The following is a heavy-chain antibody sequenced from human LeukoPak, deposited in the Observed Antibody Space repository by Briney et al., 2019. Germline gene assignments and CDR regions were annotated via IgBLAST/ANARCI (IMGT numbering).Heavy chain of an antibody. V-gene: IGHV4-34*01. CDR3: AREIYDYVWGSYRYSSGNFDY. Sequence: PSETLSLTCAVYGGSFSGYYWSWICQPPGKGLEWIGEINHSGSTNYNPSLKSRVTISVDTSKNQFSLKLSSVTAADTAVYYCAREIYDYVWGSYRYSSGNFDYWGQGTLVTVSS. CDR1: GGSFSGYY. J-gene: IGHJ4*02. D-gene: IGHD3-16*02. CDR2: INHSGST.